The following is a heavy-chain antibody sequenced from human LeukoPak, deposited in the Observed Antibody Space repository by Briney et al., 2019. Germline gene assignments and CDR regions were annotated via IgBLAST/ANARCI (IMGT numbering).Heavy chain of an antibody. Sequence: GGSLRLSCAGSGFIFNNYAMHWVRQPPGQGLEWVSAISGSGSHANYAESVKGRFTISRDNSKNTLYLQMHSLIAADTAVYYCGSGPVGTTVPWGQGTLVTVSS. CDR2: ISGSGSHA. CDR3: GSGPVGTTVP. J-gene: IGHJ5*02. CDR1: GFIFNNYA. V-gene: IGHV3-23*01. D-gene: IGHD1-1*01.